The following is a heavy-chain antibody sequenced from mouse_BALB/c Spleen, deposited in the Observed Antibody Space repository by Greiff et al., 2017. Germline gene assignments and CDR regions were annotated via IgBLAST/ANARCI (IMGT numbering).Heavy chain of an antibody. CDR1: GFNIKDTY. V-gene: IGHV14-3*02. CDR3: ARSGASYAMDY. D-gene: IGHD3-1*01. CDR2: IDPANGNT. Sequence: VQLQQSGAELVKPGASVKLSCTASGFNIKDTYMHWVKQRPEQGLEWIGRIDPANGNTKYDPKFQGKATITADTSSNTAYLQLSSLTSEDTAVYYCARSGASYAMDYWGQGTSVTVAS. J-gene: IGHJ4*01.